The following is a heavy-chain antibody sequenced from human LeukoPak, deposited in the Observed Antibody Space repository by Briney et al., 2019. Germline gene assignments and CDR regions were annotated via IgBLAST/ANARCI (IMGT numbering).Heavy chain of an antibody. D-gene: IGHD6-19*01. Sequence: SGGSLRLSCEASGLILRGHAMSWVRQAPGKGLEWVSGIGDSGEIERYADSVKGRFTISRDNFRNTVYLEMRSLRPEATAVYYCAKGYSSGWTPFDYWGQGTQVTVSS. J-gene: IGHJ4*02. CDR1: GLILRGHA. CDR2: IGDSGEIE. CDR3: AKGYSSGWTPFDY. V-gene: IGHV3-23*01.